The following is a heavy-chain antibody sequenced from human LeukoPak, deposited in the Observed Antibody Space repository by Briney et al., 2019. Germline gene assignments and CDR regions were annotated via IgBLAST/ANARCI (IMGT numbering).Heavy chain of an antibody. CDR1: GYTFTGYY. D-gene: IGHD1-26*01. CDR3: ARAEGAAAWFDP. CDR2: INPNSGGT. V-gene: IGHV1-2*02. J-gene: IGHJ5*02. Sequence: ASVKVSCKASGYTFTGYYMHWVRQAPGPGLEWMGWINPNSGGTNYAQKFQGRVTMTRDTSISTAYMELSRLRSDDTAVYYCARAEGAAAWFDPWGQGTLVTVSS.